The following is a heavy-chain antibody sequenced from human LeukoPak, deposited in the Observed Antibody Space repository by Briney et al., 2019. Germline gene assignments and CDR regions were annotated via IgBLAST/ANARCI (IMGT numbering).Heavy chain of an antibody. D-gene: IGHD5-18*01. J-gene: IGHJ4*02. CDR2: IYHSGST. CDR3: ARPRGYRYVFDY. V-gene: IGHV4-38-2*02. Sequence: SETLSLTCTVSGYSISSGYYWGWIRQPPGKGLEWIGRIYHSGSTYYNPSLKSRATISVDTSKNEFSLKRSSVTAADTAVYYCARPRGYRYVFDYWGQGTLVTVSS. CDR1: GYSISSGYY.